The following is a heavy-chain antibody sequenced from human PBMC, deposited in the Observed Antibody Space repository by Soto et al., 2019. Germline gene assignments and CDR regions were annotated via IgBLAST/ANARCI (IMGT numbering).Heavy chain of an antibody. Sequence: SVKVSCKASGGTFSSYAISWVRQAPGQGLEWMGGIIPIFGTANYAQKFQGWVTMTTDTSISTASMELTRLTSDDTAIYYCARGDSTDCSNGVCSFFYNHDMDVWGQGTTVTVSS. CDR3: ARGDSTDCSNGVCSFFYNHDMDV. D-gene: IGHD2-8*01. V-gene: IGHV1-69*05. J-gene: IGHJ6*02. CDR2: IIPIFGTA. CDR1: GGTFSSYA.